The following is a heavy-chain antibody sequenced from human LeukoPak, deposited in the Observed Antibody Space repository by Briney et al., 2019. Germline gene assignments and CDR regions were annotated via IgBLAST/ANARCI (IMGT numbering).Heavy chain of an antibody. J-gene: IGHJ4*02. CDR1: GFTFNTYI. Sequence: GGSLRLSCAASGFTFNTYIMNWVRQAPGKGLEWVSYISSRTGTIYYTDSVRGRFTISTDNAKNSLYLRMNSLRAEDTAVYYCATEYYGSVSYYDYWGQGTLVTVSS. D-gene: IGHD3-10*01. CDR2: ISSRTGTI. V-gene: IGHV3-48*04. CDR3: ATEYYGSVSYYDY.